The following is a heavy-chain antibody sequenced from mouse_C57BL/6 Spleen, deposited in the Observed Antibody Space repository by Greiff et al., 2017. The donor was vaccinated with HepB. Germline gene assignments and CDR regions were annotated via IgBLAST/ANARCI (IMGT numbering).Heavy chain of an antibody. D-gene: IGHD1-1*01. J-gene: IGHJ4*01. Sequence: QVQLQQSGAELVMPGASVKLSCKASGYTFTSYWMHWVKQRPGQGLEWIGEIDPSDSYTNYNQKFKGKSTLTVDKSSSTAYMQLSSLTSEDSAVYYCARGGGYYGSSSMDYWGQGTSVTVSS. V-gene: IGHV1-69*01. CDR1: GYTFTSYW. CDR3: ARGGGYYGSSSMDY. CDR2: IDPSDSYT.